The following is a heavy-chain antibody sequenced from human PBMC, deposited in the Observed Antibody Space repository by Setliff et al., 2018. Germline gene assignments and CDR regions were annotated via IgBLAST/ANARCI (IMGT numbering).Heavy chain of an antibody. CDR1: GLTVSNDF. J-gene: IGHJ5*01. D-gene: IGHD3-10*01. CDR2: IYNIGET. CDR3: ARDRGGTNPWFDF. Sequence: GGSLRLSCVVSGLTVSNDFMGWVRQAPGKGLEWVSVIYNIGETRYADSVKGRFTISRDKSKNTLYLHLSSLRVEDTPTYYCARDRGGTNPWFDFWGQGTQVTVSS. V-gene: IGHV3-53*01.